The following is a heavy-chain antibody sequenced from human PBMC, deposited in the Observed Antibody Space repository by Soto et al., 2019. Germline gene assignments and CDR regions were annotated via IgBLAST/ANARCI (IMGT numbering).Heavy chain of an antibody. CDR3: AREGYTSSSIHSFLVS. D-gene: IGHD6-6*01. CDR1: GGTFSSYG. J-gene: IGHJ4*02. V-gene: IGHV1-69*10. Sequence: GASVKVSCKASGGTFSSYGISWARQATGQGLEWMGRIIPFLGTTNYAQNFQDRLTVTADTSTNTAFMELSSLRSDDTAVYYCAREGYTSSSIHSFLVSWGQGTLVTVSS. CDR2: IIPFLGTT.